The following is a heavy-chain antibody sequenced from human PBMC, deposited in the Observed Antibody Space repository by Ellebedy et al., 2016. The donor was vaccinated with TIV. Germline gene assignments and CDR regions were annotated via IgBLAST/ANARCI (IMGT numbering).Heavy chain of an antibody. V-gene: IGHV4-59*11. Sequence: MPSETLSLTCTVSGDSISGHYWSWIRQSPGKGLEWIGYIYYNGDTNYVPSLKSRVTMSVDTSKNQFSLKLSSVTAADTAVYYCARSYKRTARDAFDIWGQGTMVTVSS. CDR2: IYYNGDT. J-gene: IGHJ3*02. D-gene: IGHD1-14*01. CDR3: ARSYKRTARDAFDI. CDR1: GDSISGHY.